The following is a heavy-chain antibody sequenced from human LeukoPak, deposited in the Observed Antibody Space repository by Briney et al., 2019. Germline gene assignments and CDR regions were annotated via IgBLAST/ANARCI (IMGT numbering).Heavy chain of an antibody. J-gene: IGHJ4*02. V-gene: IGHV3-21*04. D-gene: IGHD1/OR15-1a*01. Sequence: IYYADSVKGRFTISRDNAKNSLYLQMNSLRAEDTAVYYCAKDGGTLKLHGFDYWGQGTLVTVSS. CDR2: I. CDR3: AKDGGTLKLHGFDY.